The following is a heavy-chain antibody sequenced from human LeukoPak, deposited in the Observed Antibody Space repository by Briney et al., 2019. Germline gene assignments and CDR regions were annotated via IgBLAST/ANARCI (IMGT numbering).Heavy chain of an antibody. Sequence: SSETLSLTCAVYGGSFSGYYWSWIRQPPGKGLEWIGEINHSESTSYNPSLKSRVTISVDTSKNQFSLKLSSVTAADTALYYCASYGSGSYSGFDYWGQGTLVTVSS. J-gene: IGHJ4*02. V-gene: IGHV4-34*01. CDR2: INHSEST. CDR1: GGSFSGYY. CDR3: ASYGSGSYSGFDY. D-gene: IGHD3-10*01.